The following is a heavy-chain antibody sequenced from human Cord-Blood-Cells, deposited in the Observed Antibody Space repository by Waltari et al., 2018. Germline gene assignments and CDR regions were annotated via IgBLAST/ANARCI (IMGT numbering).Heavy chain of an antibody. CDR2: IYSGGST. D-gene: IGHD3-3*01. CDR3: ARSFRFLEWLGWFDP. Sequence: EVQLVESGGGLIQPGGSLRLSCAACGFTVRSNYISWVRQAPGKGLEWVSVIYSGGSTYYADSVKGRFTISRDNSKNTLYLQMNSLRAEDTAVYYCARSFRFLEWLGWFDPWGQGTLVTVSS. J-gene: IGHJ5*02. V-gene: IGHV3-53*01. CDR1: GFTVRSNY.